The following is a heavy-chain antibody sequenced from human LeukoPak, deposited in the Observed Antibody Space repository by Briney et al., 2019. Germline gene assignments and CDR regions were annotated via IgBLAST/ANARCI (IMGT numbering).Heavy chain of an antibody. CDR2: INPSGGST. V-gene: IGHV1-46*01. J-gene: IGHJ5*02. CDR1: GYTFTSYY. D-gene: IGHD2/OR15-2a*01. Sequence: GASVKVSCKASGYTFTSYYMHWVRQAPGQGLEWMGIINPSGGSTSYAQKFQGRVTMTRDTSTSTVYMELSSLRSEDTAMYYCAGVLNEYYNWFDPWGQGTLVTVSS. CDR3: AGVLNEYYNWFDP.